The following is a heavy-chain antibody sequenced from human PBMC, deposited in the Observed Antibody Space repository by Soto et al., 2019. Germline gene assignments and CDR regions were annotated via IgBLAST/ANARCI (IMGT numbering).Heavy chain of an antibody. CDR3: AREGGDTAMDY. D-gene: IGHD5-18*01. CDR1: GFTCSSYS. Sequence: XLSCAASGFTCSSYSMNWVRQAPGKGLEWVSSISSSSSYIYYADSVKGRFTISRDNAKNSLYLQMNSLRAEDTAVYYCAREGGDTAMDYWGQGTLVTVYS. V-gene: IGHV3-21*01. J-gene: IGHJ4*02. CDR2: ISSSSSYI.